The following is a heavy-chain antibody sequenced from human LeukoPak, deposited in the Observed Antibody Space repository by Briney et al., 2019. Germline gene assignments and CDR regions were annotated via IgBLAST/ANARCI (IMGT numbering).Heavy chain of an antibody. CDR3: ARGLGYSGSYRLYYFDY. Sequence: ASVKVSCKASGYTFTGYYMHWVRQAPGQGLEWMGWINPNSGGTNYAQKFQGRVTMTRDTSISTAYMELSRLRSDDTAVYYCARGLGYSGSYRLYYFDYWGQGTLVTVSS. J-gene: IGHJ4*02. V-gene: IGHV1-2*02. CDR2: INPNSGGT. D-gene: IGHD1-26*01. CDR1: GYTFTGYY.